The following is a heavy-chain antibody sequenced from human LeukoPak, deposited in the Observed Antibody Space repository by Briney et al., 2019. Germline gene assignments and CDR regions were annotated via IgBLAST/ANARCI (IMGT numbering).Heavy chain of an antibody. CDR2: ISGSGGST. V-gene: IGHV3-23*01. Sequence: GGSLRLSCAASGFTFSSYWMSWVRQAPGKGLEWVSAISGSGGSTYYADSVKGRFTISRDNSKNTLYLQMNSLRAEDTAVYYCAKGLSIFGVVILPFDYWGQGTLVTVSS. D-gene: IGHD3-3*01. J-gene: IGHJ4*02. CDR1: GFTFSSYW. CDR3: AKGLSIFGVVILPFDY.